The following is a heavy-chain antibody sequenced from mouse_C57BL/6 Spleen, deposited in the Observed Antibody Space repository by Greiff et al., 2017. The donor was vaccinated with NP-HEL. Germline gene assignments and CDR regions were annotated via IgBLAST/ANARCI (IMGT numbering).Heavy chain of an antibody. CDR3: ARGPLITTVVATDAMDY. V-gene: IGHV1-26*01. Sequence: VQLQQSGPELVKPGASVKISCKASGYTFTDYYMNWVKQSHGKSLEWIGDINPNNGGTSYNQKFKGKATLTVDKSSSTAYMELRSLTSEDSAVYYCARGPLITTVVATDAMDYWGQGTSVTVSS. CDR2: INPNNGGT. D-gene: IGHD1-1*01. CDR1: GYTFTDYY. J-gene: IGHJ4*01.